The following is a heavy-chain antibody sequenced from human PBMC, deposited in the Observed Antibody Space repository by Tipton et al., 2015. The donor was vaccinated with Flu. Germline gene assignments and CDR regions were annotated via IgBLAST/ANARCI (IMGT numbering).Heavy chain of an antibody. J-gene: IGHJ6*02. D-gene: IGHD2-21*02. CDR2: IGTGGDT. CDR3: GTYCGGDCYRAPIYYYGLDV. Sequence: SLRLSCAASGFTFSRSDMHWVRQVTGKGLEWVSAIGTGGDTYYPGSVKGRFTISRENAKNSLYLQMNSLRAGDTAVYYCGTYCGGDCYRAPIYYYGLDVWGQGTTVTASS. CDR1: GFTFSRSD. V-gene: IGHV3-13*01.